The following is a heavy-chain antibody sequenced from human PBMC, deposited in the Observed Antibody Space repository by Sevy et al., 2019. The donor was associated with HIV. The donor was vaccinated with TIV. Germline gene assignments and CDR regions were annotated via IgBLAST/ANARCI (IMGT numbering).Heavy chain of an antibody. CDR2: ISSSGSTI. V-gene: IGHV3-48*03. D-gene: IGHD6-19*01. CDR3: AREYRDSGWYVVGYYYYGMDV. CDR1: GFTFSSYE. Sequence: GESLKISCAASGFTFSSYEMNWVRQAPGKGLEWVSYISSSGSTIYYADSVKGRFTISRDNAKNSLYLQMNSLRAEDTAVYYCAREYRDSGWYVVGYYYYGMDVWGQGTTVTVSS. J-gene: IGHJ6*02.